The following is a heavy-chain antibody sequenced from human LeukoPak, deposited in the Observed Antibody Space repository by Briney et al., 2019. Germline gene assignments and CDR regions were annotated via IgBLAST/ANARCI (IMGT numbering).Heavy chain of an antibody. V-gene: IGHV3-7*01. J-gene: IGHJ5*02. CDR2: ILPDGSYK. Sequence: SGGSLRLSCAASGLTFSGSWMTWVRQPPGKGLEWVGNILPDGSYKHYVDSVKGRFTISRDNAKNSLYLQMNSLREEDTAVYYCTTKYSWGQGTLVTVSS. CDR1: GLTFSGSW. CDR3: TTKYS. D-gene: IGHD2/OR15-2a*01.